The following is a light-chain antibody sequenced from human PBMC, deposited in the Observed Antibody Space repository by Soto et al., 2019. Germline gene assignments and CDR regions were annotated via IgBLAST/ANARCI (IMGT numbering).Light chain of an antibody. CDR1: QTISRIY. CDR2: GAS. Sequence: EIVLTQSPGTLSLSPGQRATLSCRASQTISRIYLAWYQKKPGQAPRLLIYGASSRATGIPDRFSGGGSGTGFTLTISRLGPEDFAVYYCQQYDGPPWTFGQGTKVEIK. J-gene: IGKJ1*01. CDR3: QQYDGPPWT. V-gene: IGKV3-20*01.